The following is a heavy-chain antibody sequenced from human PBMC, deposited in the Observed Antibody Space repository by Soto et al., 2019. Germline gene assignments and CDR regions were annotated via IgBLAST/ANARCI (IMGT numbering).Heavy chain of an antibody. D-gene: IGHD1-26*01. CDR1: GFTFSSYE. Sequence: GGSLRLSCAASGFTFSSYEMNWVRQAPGKGLEWVSYISSSGSTIYYADSVKGRFTISRDNAKNSLYLQMNSPRAEDTAVYYCARGRGATRRFDYWGQGTLVTVSS. CDR2: ISSSGSTI. J-gene: IGHJ4*02. V-gene: IGHV3-48*03. CDR3: ARGRGATRRFDY.